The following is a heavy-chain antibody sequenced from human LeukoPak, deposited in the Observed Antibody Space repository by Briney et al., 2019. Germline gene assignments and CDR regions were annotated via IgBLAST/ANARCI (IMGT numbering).Heavy chain of an antibody. CDR3: ARVTFEGGSSWYGGTYYYYYMDV. V-gene: IGHV1-8*01. Sequence: SSVKLTSNASEHPFTSYDITRLPQATGQRLEWMGWMNPNSGNTGYAQKFQGRVTMTRNTSISTAYMELSSLRSEDTTVYYCARVTFEGGSSWYGGTYYYYYMDVWGKGTTVTVSS. CDR1: EHPFTSYD. CDR2: MNPNSGNT. J-gene: IGHJ6*03. D-gene: IGHD6-13*01.